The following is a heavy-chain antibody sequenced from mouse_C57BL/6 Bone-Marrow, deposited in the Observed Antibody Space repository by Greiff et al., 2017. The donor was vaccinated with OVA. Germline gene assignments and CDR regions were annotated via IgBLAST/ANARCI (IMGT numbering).Heavy chain of an antibody. V-gene: IGHV1-74*01. Sequence: VQLQQPGAELVKPGASAKVSCKASGYTFTSYWMHWVKQRPGPGLEWIGRIHPSDSATNSNQKFKGKATLTVDKSSSTAYMQLSSRTSEDSAVYYCAMAPRMDYWGQGTSVTVSS. CDR2: IHPSDSAT. J-gene: IGHJ4*01. CDR3: AMAPRMDY. CDR1: GYTFTSYW.